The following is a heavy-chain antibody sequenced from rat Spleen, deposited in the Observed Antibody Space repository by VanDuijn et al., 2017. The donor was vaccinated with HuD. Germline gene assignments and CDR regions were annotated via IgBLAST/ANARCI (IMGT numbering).Heavy chain of an antibody. CDR3: AVSGYGY. CDR2: ISTGGGYT. D-gene: IGHD4-3*01. J-gene: IGHJ2*01. CDR1: GFSLSSYG. Sequence: QLKESGPGLVQPSQTLSLTCTVSGFSLSSYGVIWVRQAPTKDLQWVTSISTGGGYTYYPDSVRGRFTISRDNAENTVYLQMNSLRSEDTATYYCAVSGYGYWGQGIMVTVSS. V-gene: IGHV5S13*01.